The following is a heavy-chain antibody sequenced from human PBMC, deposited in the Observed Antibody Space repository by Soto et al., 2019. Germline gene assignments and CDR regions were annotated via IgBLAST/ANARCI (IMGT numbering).Heavy chain of an antibody. CDR1: GYTFTTYF. J-gene: IGHJ4*02. Sequence: ASVKVSCKASGYTFTTYFITWVRQAPGQGLEWMGWISPYNGNTNYAQKLQGRVTMTTDTSTSTAYMELRSLRSDDTAVYYCARDESGSYFSHLGAYDYWGQGTLVTVSS. D-gene: IGHD1-26*01. V-gene: IGHV1-18*01. CDR3: ARDESGSYFSHLGAYDY. CDR2: ISPYNGNT.